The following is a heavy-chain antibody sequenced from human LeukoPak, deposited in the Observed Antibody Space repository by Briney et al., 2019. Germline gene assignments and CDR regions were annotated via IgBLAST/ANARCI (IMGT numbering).Heavy chain of an antibody. Sequence: SETLSLTCTVSGVSISTYSWSWIRQSPGKALEWIGYIYYSGTTNYNPSLKSRLTISVDTSKNQFSLKLSSVTAADTAVYYCARAGLMGAVATGVFQHWGQGTLVTVSS. J-gene: IGHJ1*01. CDR3: ARAGLMGAVATGVFQH. V-gene: IGHV4-59*08. D-gene: IGHD6-19*01. CDR2: IYYSGTT. CDR1: GVSISTYS.